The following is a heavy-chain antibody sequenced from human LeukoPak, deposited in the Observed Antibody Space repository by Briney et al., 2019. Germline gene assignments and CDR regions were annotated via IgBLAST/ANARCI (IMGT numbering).Heavy chain of an antibody. Sequence: SETLSLTCSVSGDSVSRSDSYWDWIRQPPGKGLEWIGTNYHSGRTYYSPSLKSRVTMSVDPSNNQFSLNLRSVTAADTAVYYCARRRYYDGSGYLEWGQGTLLSVSS. J-gene: IGHJ1*01. CDR3: ARRRYYDGSGYLE. CDR1: GDSVSRSDSY. D-gene: IGHD3-22*01. V-gene: IGHV4-39*01. CDR2: NYHSGRT.